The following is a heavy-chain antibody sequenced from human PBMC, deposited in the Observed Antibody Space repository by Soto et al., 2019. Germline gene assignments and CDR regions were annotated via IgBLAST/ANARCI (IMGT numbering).Heavy chain of an antibody. CDR3: ARLGWELLSGRRYFDY. CDR1: GYTFSDFA. V-gene: IGHV1-18*04. CDR2: ISPYTGKP. J-gene: IGHJ4*02. Sequence: QVLLVQSGSEVKKPGASMKVSCQTSGYTFSDFALTWVRQVPDKGLEWLGWISPYTGKPNYAQRGHDRVALTTDTSTRTAYLELRSLTYADTAVYYCARLGWELLSGRRYFDYWGQGTLVTVSS. D-gene: IGHD1-26*01.